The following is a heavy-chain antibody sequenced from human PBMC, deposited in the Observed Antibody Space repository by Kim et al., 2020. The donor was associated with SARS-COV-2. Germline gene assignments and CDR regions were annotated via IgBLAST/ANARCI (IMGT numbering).Heavy chain of an antibody. CDR3: AKPRSSGSYPHGGMDV. J-gene: IGHJ6*02. Sequence: GGSLRLSCAASGFTFSSYGMHWVRQAPGKGLEWVAVISYDGSNKYYADSVKGRFTISRDNSKNTLYLQMNSLRAEDTAVYYCAKPRSSGSYPHGGMDVWGQGTTVTVSS. V-gene: IGHV3-30*18. D-gene: IGHD1-26*01. CDR1: GFTFSSYG. CDR2: ISYDGSNK.